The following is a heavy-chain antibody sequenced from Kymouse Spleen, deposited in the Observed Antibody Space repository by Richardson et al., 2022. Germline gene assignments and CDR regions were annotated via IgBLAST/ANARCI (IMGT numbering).Heavy chain of an antibody. D-gene: IGHD4-11,IGHD4-11*01. J-gene: IGHJ6*02. V-gene: IGHV1-18*01. CDR2: ISAYNGNT. CDR3: ARHDYSNYYYYYYGMDV. Sequence: QVQLVQSGAEVKKPGASVKVSCKASGYTFTSYGISWVRQAPGQGLEWMGWISAYNGNTNYAQKLQGRVTMTTDTSTSTAYMELRSLRSDDTAVYYCARHDYSNYYYYYYGMDVWGQGTTVTVSS. CDR1: GYTFTSYG.